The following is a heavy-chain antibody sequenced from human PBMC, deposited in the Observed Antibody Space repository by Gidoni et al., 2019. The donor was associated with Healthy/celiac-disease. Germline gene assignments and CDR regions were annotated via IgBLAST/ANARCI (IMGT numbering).Heavy chain of an antibody. CDR2: INPNSGGT. V-gene: IGHV1-2*04. CDR3: AIGGEYSSSSGSRGYYYYGMDV. CDR1: GYTFTGYY. D-gene: IGHD6-6*01. J-gene: IGHJ6*02. Sequence: QVQLVQSGAEVKKPGASVKVSCKASGYTFTGYYMHWVRQAPGQGLEWMGWINPNSGGTNYAQKFQGWVTMTRDTSISTAYMELSRLRSDDTAVYYCAIGGEYSSSSGSRGYYYYGMDVWGQGTTVTVSS.